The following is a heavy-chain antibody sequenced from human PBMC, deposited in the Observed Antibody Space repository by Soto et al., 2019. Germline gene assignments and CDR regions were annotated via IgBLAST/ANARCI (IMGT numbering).Heavy chain of an antibody. Sequence: VQLVESGGGVVQPGRSLRLSCAASGFTFSSYGMHWVRQAPGKGLEWVAVISYDGSNKYYADSVKGRFTISRDNSKNTLYLQMNSLRAEDTAVYYCAKDRGGGYSYGYEDSYGMDVWGQGTTVTVSS. V-gene: IGHV3-30*18. CDR1: GFTFSSYG. J-gene: IGHJ6*02. D-gene: IGHD5-18*01. CDR2: ISYDGSNK. CDR3: AKDRGGGYSYGYEDSYGMDV.